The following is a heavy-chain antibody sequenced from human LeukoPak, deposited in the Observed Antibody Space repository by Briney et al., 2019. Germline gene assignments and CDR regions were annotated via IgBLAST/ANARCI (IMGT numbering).Heavy chain of an antibody. CDR2: ISGSGGST. V-gene: IGHV3-23*01. D-gene: IGHD3-3*01. CDR1: GFTFSSYA. Sequence: SGGSLRLSCAASGFTFSSYAMSWVRQAPGKGLEWVSAISGSGGSTYYADSVKGRFTISRDNSKNTLYLQMNSLRAEDTAVYYCAKAYYDFWSGYFVDYWGQGTLVTVSS. J-gene: IGHJ4*02. CDR3: AKAYYDFWSGYFVDY.